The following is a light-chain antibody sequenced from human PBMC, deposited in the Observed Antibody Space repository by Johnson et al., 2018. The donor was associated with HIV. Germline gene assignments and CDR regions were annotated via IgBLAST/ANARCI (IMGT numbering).Light chain of an antibody. CDR2: KDN. J-gene: IGLJ1*01. Sequence: QSVLTQPPSVSAAPGQKVTISCSGSSSTIGNNFVSWYQVLPGTAPKLLIYKDNERPSGIPDRFSGSKSGTSATLGITGLQTGDEADYYCGTWDSRLSAGHVFGTGTKVTVL. V-gene: IGLV1-51*02. CDR3: GTWDSRLSAGHV. CDR1: SSTIGNNF.